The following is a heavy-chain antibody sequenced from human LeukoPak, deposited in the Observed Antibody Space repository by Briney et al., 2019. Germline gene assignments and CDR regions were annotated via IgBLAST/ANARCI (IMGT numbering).Heavy chain of an antibody. CDR3: ARVEGWELLLHLFDY. V-gene: IGHV3-20*04. Sequence: GGSLRLSCPASGFTFVDYGTSWARQDPGKGLEWLSGIVWDGASTGYADSVKGRLTTSTDNATNSMYQQMNSLRAEDPSLYYCARVEGWELLLHLFDYWGQRTLVTAAS. J-gene: IGHJ4*02. CDR1: GFTFVDYG. D-gene: IGHD1-26*01. CDR2: IVWDGAST.